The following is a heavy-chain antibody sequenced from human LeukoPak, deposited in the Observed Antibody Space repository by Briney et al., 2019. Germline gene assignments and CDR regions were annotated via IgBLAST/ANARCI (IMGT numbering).Heavy chain of an antibody. CDR3: ASSGSSGWYYFDY. CDR2: IIPIFGTA. Sequence: SVKVSCKASGGTFSSYAISWVRQAPGQGLEWMGGIIPIFGTANYAQKFQGRVTITADESTSTAYMELSSLRSEDTAVYYCASSGSSGWYYFDYWGQGTLVTVSS. V-gene: IGHV1-69*01. D-gene: IGHD6-19*01. CDR1: GGTFSSYA. J-gene: IGHJ4*02.